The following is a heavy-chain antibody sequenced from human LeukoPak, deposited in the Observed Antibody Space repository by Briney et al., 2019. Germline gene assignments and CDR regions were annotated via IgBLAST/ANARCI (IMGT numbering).Heavy chain of an antibody. Sequence: GASVKVSCKASGYTFTSYDINWVRQATGQGLEWMGWMNPNSGNTGYAQKFQGRVTMTRNTSISTAYMELSSLRSEDTAVYYCARGPHRYCSGGSCVIDYRGQGTLVTVSS. V-gene: IGHV1-8*01. CDR2: MNPNSGNT. D-gene: IGHD2-15*01. J-gene: IGHJ4*02. CDR3: ARGPHRYCSGGSCVIDY. CDR1: GYTFTSYD.